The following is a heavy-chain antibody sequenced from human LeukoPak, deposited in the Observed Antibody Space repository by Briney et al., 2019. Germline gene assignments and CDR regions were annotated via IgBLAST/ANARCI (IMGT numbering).Heavy chain of an antibody. V-gene: IGHV1-2*02. D-gene: IGHD4-11*01. J-gene: IGHJ5*02. CDR3: ARGRSPTVTTGFWFDP. CDR2: INPNSGGT. CDR1: GYTFTGYY. Sequence: ASVKVSCKASGYTFTGYYMHWVRQAPGQGLEWMGWINPNSGGTNYAQKFQGRVTMTRDTSISTAYMELSRLRSDDTAVYYCARGRSPTVTTGFWFDPWGQGTLVTVSS.